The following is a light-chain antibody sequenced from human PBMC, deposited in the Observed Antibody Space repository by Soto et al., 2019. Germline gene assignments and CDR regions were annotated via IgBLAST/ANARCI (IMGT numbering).Light chain of an antibody. Sequence: EIVLSQSPGTLSLSPGERVTLSCRASQSVRSNLAWYQQKPGQSPRLLIYGASTRATGIPARFSGSGSGTEFTLTISSLQSEDFAVYYCQQYNNLPPITFGQGTRLEI. V-gene: IGKV3-15*01. J-gene: IGKJ5*01. CDR1: QSVRSN. CDR3: QQYNNLPPIT. CDR2: GAS.